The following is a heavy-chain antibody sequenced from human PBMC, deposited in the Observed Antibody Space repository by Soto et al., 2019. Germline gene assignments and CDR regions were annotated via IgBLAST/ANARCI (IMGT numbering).Heavy chain of an antibody. CDR2: ISGSGGST. CDR1: GFTFSSYA. D-gene: IGHD1-26*01. V-gene: IGHV3-23*01. J-gene: IGHJ1*01. CDR3: AKDLRLTDIVGATQYFQH. Sequence: GGSLRLSCAASGFTFSSYAMSWVRQAPGKGLEWVSAISGSGGSTYYADSVKGRFTISRDNSKNTLYLQMNSLRAEDTAVYYCAKDLRLTDIVGATQYFQHWGQGTLVTVSS.